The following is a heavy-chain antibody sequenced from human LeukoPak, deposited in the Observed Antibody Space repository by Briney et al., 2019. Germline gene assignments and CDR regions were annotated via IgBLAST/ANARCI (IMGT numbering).Heavy chain of an antibody. V-gene: IGHV3-7*05. Sequence: GGSLRLSCVGPGFSFSTSWMSWVRQAPGKGPEWLANLKEDGSEKRYVDSVKGRFSISRDNARNSLYLEMDSLRVDDTAVYYCARGGVSRAAFDVWGQGTMVTVSS. CDR2: LKEDGSEK. CDR3: ARGGVSRAAFDV. J-gene: IGHJ3*01. CDR1: GFSFSTSW.